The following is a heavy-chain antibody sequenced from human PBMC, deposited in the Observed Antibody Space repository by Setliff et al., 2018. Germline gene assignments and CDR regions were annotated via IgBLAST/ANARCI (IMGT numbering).Heavy chain of an antibody. CDR1: GFTFSNFG. Sequence: GESLTISCAASGFTFSNFGMNWVRQAPGKGLEWVSSISGSGTYTYTADSVKGRFTISRDNAKNSLYLQMNSLRAEDTAVYFCARHNTNLQPNDYWGQGTLVTVSS. V-gene: IGHV3-21*01. J-gene: IGHJ4*02. D-gene: IGHD1-1*01. CDR3: ARHNTNLQPNDY. CDR2: ISGSGTYT.